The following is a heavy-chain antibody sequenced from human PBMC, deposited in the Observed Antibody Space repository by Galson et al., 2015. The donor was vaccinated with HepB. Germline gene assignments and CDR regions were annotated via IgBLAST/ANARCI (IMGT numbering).Heavy chain of an antibody. J-gene: IGHJ4*02. V-gene: IGHV3-30*18. CDR3: AKGGDGKVTFDS. CDR2: ISFDGNYK. Sequence: RLSCAASGFTFSSHGMHWVRQAPGKGLEWVAVISFDGNYKHYGDSVKGRFTISRDNSNNTVFLQMDSLRVEDTAVYFCAKGGDGKVTFDSWGQGNLVTVSS. CDR1: GFTFSSHG. D-gene: IGHD1-14*01.